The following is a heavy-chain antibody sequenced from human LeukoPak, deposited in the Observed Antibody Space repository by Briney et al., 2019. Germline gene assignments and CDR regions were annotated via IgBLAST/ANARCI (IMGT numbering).Heavy chain of an antibody. J-gene: IGHJ4*02. V-gene: IGHV3-7*03. CDR1: GFTFSSFW. CDR2: IKLDGSDK. Sequence: GGSLRLSCAASGFTFSSFWMSWVRQAPGKGLEWVANIKLDGSDKYYVDSVRGRFTISRDNAKNSLYLQMDSLRAEDTAVYYCAKRLTIVVVPAAIPGIDYWGQGTLVTVSS. CDR3: AKRLTIVVVPAAIPGIDY. D-gene: IGHD2-2*01.